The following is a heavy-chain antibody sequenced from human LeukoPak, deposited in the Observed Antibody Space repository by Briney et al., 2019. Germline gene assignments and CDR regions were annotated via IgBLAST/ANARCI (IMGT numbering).Heavy chain of an antibody. CDR1: GYTFTGYY. D-gene: IGHD6-19*01. V-gene: IGHV1-2*02. CDR2: INPNSGGT. Sequence: ASVKVSCKASGYTFTGYYMHWVRQAPGQGLEWMGWINPNSGGTNYAQKFQGRVTMTRDTSISTAYMELSRLRSDDTAVYYCARGSSSGWYYFDHWGQGTLVTVSS. CDR3: ARGSSSGWYYFDH. J-gene: IGHJ4*02.